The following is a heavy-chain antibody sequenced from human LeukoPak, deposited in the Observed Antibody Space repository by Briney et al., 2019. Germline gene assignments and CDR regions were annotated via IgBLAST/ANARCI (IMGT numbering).Heavy chain of an antibody. CDR2: IVHDGRNK. CDR1: GFTFRTYG. V-gene: IGHV3-30*18. J-gene: IGHJ4*02. CDR3: AKDYGPEYASGSSYLDS. D-gene: IGHD3-10*01. Sequence: GRSLRLSCAASGFTFRTYGMHWVRQAPGKGLEWVAVIVHDGRNKYYGDSVKGRFTISRDNSKNMVYLQMNSLRAEDTARYYCAKDYGPEYASGSSYLDSWGQGTPVTVSS.